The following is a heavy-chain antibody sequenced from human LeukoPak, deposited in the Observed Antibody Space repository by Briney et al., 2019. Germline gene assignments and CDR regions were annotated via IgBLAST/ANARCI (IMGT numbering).Heavy chain of an antibody. J-gene: IGHJ6*04. Sequence: GGSLRLSCAASGFTFSNYELNWVRQAPGKGLEWVSYISSSGSTIYYADSVKGRFTISRDNAKNSLYLQMNSLRAEDTAVYYCAELGITMIGGVWGKGTTVTISS. CDR3: AELGITMIGGV. CDR1: GFTFSNYE. D-gene: IGHD3-10*02. CDR2: ISSSGSTI. V-gene: IGHV3-48*03.